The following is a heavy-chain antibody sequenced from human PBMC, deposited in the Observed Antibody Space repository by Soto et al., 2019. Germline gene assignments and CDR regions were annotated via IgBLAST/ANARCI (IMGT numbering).Heavy chain of an antibody. CDR3: ARAYSGRLPRRADYYYALDV. J-gene: IGHJ6*02. CDR2: LGAADDP. D-gene: IGHD2-15*01. V-gene: IGHV3-13*05. Sequence: EVQLVESGGGVVQPGGSLRLSCAASGFTFSAYDMHWVLQVAGKGLEWVSALGAADDPYYLRSVKGRFTISRENAKNSLYLQTNGLRAGDTAVYYCARAYSGRLPRRADYYYALDVWGQGTTVTVSS. CDR1: GFTFSAYD.